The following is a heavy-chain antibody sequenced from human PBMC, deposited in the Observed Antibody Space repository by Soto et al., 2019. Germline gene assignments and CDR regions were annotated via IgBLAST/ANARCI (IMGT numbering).Heavy chain of an antibody. J-gene: IGHJ6*02. CDR1: GFTFRNHA. CDR3: ARGDREDILVVVGARPGEYGIDI. Sequence: QVQLVESGGGVVQPGGSLRLSCAASGFTFRNHAMHWVRHAPGKGLECLAVIAYDGSNAFYRDSVKGRFTVSRDNSKNTLYLHIDSMRSEDTGVYYCARGDREDILVVVGARPGEYGIDIWGQGTTVTVSS. CDR2: IAYDGSNA. D-gene: IGHD2-15*01. V-gene: IGHV3-30-3*01.